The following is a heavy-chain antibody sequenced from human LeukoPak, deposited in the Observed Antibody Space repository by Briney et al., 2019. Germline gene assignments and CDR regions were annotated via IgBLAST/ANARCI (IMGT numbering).Heavy chain of an antibody. CDR2: ISYSGST. J-gene: IGHJ6*03. V-gene: IGHV4-39*01. CDR1: GGTINSNNYF. CDR3: ARRSSSSGYYYYMDV. Sequence: SETLSLTCTVSGGTINSNNYFWGWFRQPPGKGLEWIGSISYSGSTYYNPSVQSRVTISEDTSRNQFFLKLTSLTAADTAVFYCARRSSSSGYYYYMDVWGKGTTVTVSS. D-gene: IGHD6-6*01.